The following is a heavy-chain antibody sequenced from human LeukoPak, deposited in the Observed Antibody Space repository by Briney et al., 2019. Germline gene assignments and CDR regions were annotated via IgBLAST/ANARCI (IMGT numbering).Heavy chain of an antibody. V-gene: IGHV3-21*01. Sequence: GGSLRLSCAASGFTFSSYSMNWVRQAPGKGLEWVSSISSSSSYIYYADSVKGRFTISRDNAKNSLYLQMNSLRVEDTAVYYCARLGSSWSFDYWGQGTLVTVSS. J-gene: IGHJ4*02. CDR1: GFTFSSYS. D-gene: IGHD6-13*01. CDR3: ARLGSSWSFDY. CDR2: ISSSSSYI.